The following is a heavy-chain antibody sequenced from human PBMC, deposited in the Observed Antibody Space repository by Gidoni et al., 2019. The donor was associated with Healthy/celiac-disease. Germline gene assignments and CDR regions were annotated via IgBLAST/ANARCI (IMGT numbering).Heavy chain of an antibody. D-gene: IGHD1-26*01. CDR1: GFSLSTSGMC. CDR3: ARIQAPVGATGSGFDP. Sequence: QVTLRESGPALVKPTQTLTLTCTFSGFSLSTSGMCVSWIRQPPGKALEWLALIDWDDDKYYSTSLKTRLTISKDTSKNQVVLTMTNMDPVDTATYYCARIQAPVGATGSGFDPWGQGTLVTVSS. J-gene: IGHJ5*02. V-gene: IGHV2-70*01. CDR2: IDWDDDK.